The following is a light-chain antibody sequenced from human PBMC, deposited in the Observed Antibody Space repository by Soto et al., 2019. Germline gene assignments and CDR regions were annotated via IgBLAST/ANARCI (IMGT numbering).Light chain of an antibody. CDR2: GAS. CDR3: QHSGRSPPLT. V-gene: IGKV1-17*01. J-gene: IGKJ4*01. Sequence: DIQMTQSPSSLSAFVGDRVTITCRASQGIRNDLVWYQQKPGKAPKRLIYGASSLQSGVPSRFSGSGSETEFTFTISSLQPEDFAVFYCQHSGRSPPLTVGGGTKVDIK. CDR1: QGIRND.